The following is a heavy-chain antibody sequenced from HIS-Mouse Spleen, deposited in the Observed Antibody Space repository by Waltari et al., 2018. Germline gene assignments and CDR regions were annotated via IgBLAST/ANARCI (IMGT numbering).Heavy chain of an antibody. CDR3: AKPQSGGSSWYPDAFDI. CDR2: ISWDGGST. J-gene: IGHJ3*02. V-gene: IGHV3-43D*03. D-gene: IGHD6-13*01. Sequence: AASGFTFDDYAMHWVRQAPGKGLEWVSLISWDGGSTYYADSVKGRFTISRDNSKNSLYLQMNSLRAEDTALYYCAKPQSGGSSWYPDAFDIWGQGTMVTVSS. CDR1: GFTFDDYA.